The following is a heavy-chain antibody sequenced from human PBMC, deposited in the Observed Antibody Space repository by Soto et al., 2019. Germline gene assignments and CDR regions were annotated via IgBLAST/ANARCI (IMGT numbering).Heavy chain of an antibody. Sequence: EVQLLESGGGLVQPGGSLRLSCAASGFTFSSYAMSWVRQAPGKGLEWVSAISGSGGSTYYADSVKGRFTISRDNSKNTLYLKMNSLRAEDTAVYYCAPHLWFGELYYWGQGTLVSVSS. CDR1: GFTFSSYA. D-gene: IGHD3-10*01. J-gene: IGHJ4*02. CDR3: APHLWFGELYY. V-gene: IGHV3-23*01. CDR2: ISGSGGST.